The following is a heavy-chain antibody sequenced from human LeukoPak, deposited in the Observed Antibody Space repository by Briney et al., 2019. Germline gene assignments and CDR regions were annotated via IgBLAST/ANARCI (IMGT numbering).Heavy chain of an antibody. CDR1: GYTLTGYY. Sequence: ASVKVSCKASGYTLTGYYMHWVRQAPGQGLEWMGWINPNSGGTNYAQKFQGRVTMTRDTSISTAYMELSRLRSDDTAVYYCARGGWIQLWFSRYYFDYWGQGTLVTVSS. D-gene: IGHD5-18*01. CDR3: ARGGWIQLWFSRYYFDY. J-gene: IGHJ4*02. CDR2: INPNSGGT. V-gene: IGHV1-2*02.